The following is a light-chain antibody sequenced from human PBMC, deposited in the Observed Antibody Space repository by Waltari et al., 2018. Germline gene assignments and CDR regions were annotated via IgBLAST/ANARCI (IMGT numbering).Light chain of an antibody. J-gene: IGKJ2*01. CDR3: QQYSSSPRT. Sequence: EIVLTQSPGTLSLSPGERATLSCRASQSVSSSYLAWYQQKPGQAPRLLLYGASSRATGIPDRFRGSGSGTDFTLSISRLEPEDLAVYYCQQYSSSPRTFGQGTKLEIK. CDR1: QSVSSSY. CDR2: GAS. V-gene: IGKV3-20*01.